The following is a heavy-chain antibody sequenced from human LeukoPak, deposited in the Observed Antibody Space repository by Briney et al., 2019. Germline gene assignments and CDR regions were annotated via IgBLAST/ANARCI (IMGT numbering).Heavy chain of an antibody. V-gene: IGHV1-58*01. CDR2: IVVGSGNT. CDR3: AARPLVVVAATYFDY. D-gene: IGHD2-15*01. J-gene: IGHJ4*02. Sequence: KVSCKASGFTFTSSAVQWVRQARGQRREWIGWIVVGSGNTNYAQKFQERVTITRDMSTNTAYMELSSLRSEDTAVYYCAARPLVVVAATYFDYWGQGTLVTVSS. CDR1: GFTFTSSA.